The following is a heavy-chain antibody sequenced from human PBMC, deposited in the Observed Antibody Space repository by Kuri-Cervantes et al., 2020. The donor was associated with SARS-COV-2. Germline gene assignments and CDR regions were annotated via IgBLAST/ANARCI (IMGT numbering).Heavy chain of an antibody. J-gene: IGHJ4*02. V-gene: IGHV1-18*01. D-gene: IGHD6-19*01. CDR1: GYTFTSYG. CDR3: ARVPRGGYSSGWYNYYFDY. CDR2: ISAYNGNT. Sequence: ASVKVSCKASGYTFTSYGISWVRQAPGQGLEWMGWISAYNGNTNYAQKLQGRVTMTTDTSTSTAYMELRSLRSDDTAVYYCARVPRGGYSSGWYNYYFDYWGQGTLVTDSS.